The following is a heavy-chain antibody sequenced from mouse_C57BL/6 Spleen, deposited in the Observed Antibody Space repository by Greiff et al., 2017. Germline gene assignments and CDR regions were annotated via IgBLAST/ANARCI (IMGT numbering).Heavy chain of an antibody. CDR2: INPSTGGT. D-gene: IGHD2-3*01. J-gene: IGHJ2*01. Sequence: VQLKQSGPELVKPGASVKISCKASGYSFTGYYMNWVKQSPEKSLEWIGEINPSTGGTTYNQKFKAKATLTVDKSSSTAYMQLKSLTSEDSAVYYCARNDGYSYFDYWGQGTTRTVSS. CDR1: GYSFTGYY. V-gene: IGHV1-42*01. CDR3: ARNDGYSYFDY.